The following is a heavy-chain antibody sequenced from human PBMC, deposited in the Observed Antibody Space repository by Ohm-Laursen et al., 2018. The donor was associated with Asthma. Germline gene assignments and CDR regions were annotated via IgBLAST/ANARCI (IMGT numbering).Heavy chain of an antibody. V-gene: IGHV1-18*04. CDR3: ARDFTRYCSGGSCYLGY. D-gene: IGHD2-15*01. Sequence: ASVKVSCKASGYTFTSYGISWVRQAPGQGLEWMGWISAYNGNTNYAQKLQGRVTMTTDTSTSTAYMELRSLRSDDTAVYYCARDFTRYCSGGSCYLGYWGQGTLVTVSS. J-gene: IGHJ4*02. CDR1: GYTFTSYG. CDR2: ISAYNGNT.